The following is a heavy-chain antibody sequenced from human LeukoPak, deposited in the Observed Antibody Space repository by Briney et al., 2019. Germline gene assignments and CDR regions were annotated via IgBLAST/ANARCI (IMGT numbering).Heavy chain of an antibody. D-gene: IGHD2-21*01. J-gene: IGHJ6*03. CDR1: GGSISSYY. CDR3: ARIAGDFGTKYYYYYMDV. V-gene: IGHV4-4*07. Sequence: PSETLSLTCTVSGGSISSYYWSWIRQPAGKGLEWIGRIYTSGSTNYNPSLKSRVTMSVDTSKSQFSLKLSSVTAADTAVYYCARIAGDFGTKYYYYYMDVWGKGTTVTVSS. CDR2: IYTSGST.